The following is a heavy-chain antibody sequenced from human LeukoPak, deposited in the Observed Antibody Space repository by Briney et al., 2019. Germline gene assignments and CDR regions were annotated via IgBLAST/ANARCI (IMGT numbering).Heavy chain of an antibody. CDR3: RREGTTGWAF. J-gene: IGHJ4*02. D-gene: IGHD1-1*01. V-gene: IGHV4-59*01. CDR2: IYYSGNT. Sequence: PSETLSLTCPVSGGSSSGYYWSWIRQPPGKGLEWIGYIYYSGNTKYNPSLQSRVTMSVDTSKNQFSLKVSSVTAADTAVYFCRREGTTGWAFWGQGTLVTVSS. CDR1: GGSSSGYY.